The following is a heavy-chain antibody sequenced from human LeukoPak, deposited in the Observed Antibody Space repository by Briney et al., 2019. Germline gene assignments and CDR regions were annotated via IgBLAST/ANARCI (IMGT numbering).Heavy chain of an antibody. CDR1: GFTFSSYW. J-gene: IGHJ4*02. D-gene: IGHD3-10*01. Sequence: GGSLRLSCAASGFTFSSYWMSWVRQAPGKGLEWVANIKQAGSEKYYVDSVKGRSTISRDNAENSLYLQMNSLRAEDTAVYYCARARGFFDYWGQGTLVTVTS. CDR3: ARARGFFDY. V-gene: IGHV3-7*01. CDR2: IKQAGSEK.